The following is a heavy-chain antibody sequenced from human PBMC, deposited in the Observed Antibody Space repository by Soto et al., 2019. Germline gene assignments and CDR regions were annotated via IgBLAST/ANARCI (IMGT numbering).Heavy chain of an antibody. J-gene: IGHJ4*02. CDR3: ARGQVVAAQH. CDR1: GGSISSGGYS. D-gene: IGHD2-15*01. CDR2: MYHSGST. Sequence: SETLSLTCAVSGGSISSGGYSWSWIRQPPGKGLEWIGYMYHSGSTYYNPSLKSRVTISVDTSKNQFSLKLSSVTAADTAVYYCARGQVVAAQHWGQGTLVTVSS. V-gene: IGHV4-30-2*05.